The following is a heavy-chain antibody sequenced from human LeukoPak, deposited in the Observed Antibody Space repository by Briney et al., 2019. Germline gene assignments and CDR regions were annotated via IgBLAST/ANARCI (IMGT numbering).Heavy chain of an antibody. V-gene: IGHV3-30-3*01. D-gene: IGHD1-1*01. CDR2: ISYDGSNK. Sequence: GGSLRLSCAASGFTFSSYAMHWVRQAPGKGLEWVAVISYDGSNKYYADSVKGRFTISRDNSKNTLYLQMNSLRAEDTAVYYCARKKIWRHYFDYWGQGTLVTVSS. CDR3: ARKKIWRHYFDY. J-gene: IGHJ4*02. CDR1: GFTFSSYA.